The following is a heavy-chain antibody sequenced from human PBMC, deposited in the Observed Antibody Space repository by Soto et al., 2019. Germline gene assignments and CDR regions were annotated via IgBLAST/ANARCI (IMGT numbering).Heavy chain of an antibody. J-gene: IGHJ3*02. CDR2: IYYSGST. CDR3: ARGRYYYDSSGLAFDI. CDR1: GGSMSSYY. D-gene: IGHD3-22*01. V-gene: IGHV4-59*08. Sequence: PSGTLSLTCTFCGGSMSSYYWSWTRQPPGKGLEWIGYIYYSGSTYYNPSLKSRVTISVDTSKNQFSLKLSSVTAADTAVYYCARGRYYYDSSGLAFDIWRQGTTVPVTS.